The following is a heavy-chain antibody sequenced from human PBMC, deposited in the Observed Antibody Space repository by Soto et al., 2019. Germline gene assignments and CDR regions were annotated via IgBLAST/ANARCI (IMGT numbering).Heavy chain of an antibody. V-gene: IGHV1-69*13. Sequence: SVKVSCKASGGTFSSYAISWVRQAPGQGLEWMGGIIPIFGTANYAQKFQGRVTITADESTSTAYMELSSLRSEDTAVYYCARSYYYGSGATFDYWGQGTLVTVSS. CDR1: GGTFSSYA. CDR2: IIPIFGTA. CDR3: ARSYYYGSGATFDY. J-gene: IGHJ4*02. D-gene: IGHD3-10*01.